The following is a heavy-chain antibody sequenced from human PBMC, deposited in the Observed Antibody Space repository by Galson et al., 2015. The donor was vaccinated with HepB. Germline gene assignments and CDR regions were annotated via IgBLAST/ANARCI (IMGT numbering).Heavy chain of an antibody. CDR2: ISSSRSYI. J-gene: IGHJ4*02. V-gene: IGHV3-21*01. Sequence: SLRLSCAASGFSFSGYSMNWVRQAPGKGLEWVSSISSSRSYIYYADSVKGRFTISRDNAKNSLYLQMNSLRAEDTAVYYCARVSDFWGQGTLVSVSS. CDR1: GFSFSGYS. CDR3: ARVSDF.